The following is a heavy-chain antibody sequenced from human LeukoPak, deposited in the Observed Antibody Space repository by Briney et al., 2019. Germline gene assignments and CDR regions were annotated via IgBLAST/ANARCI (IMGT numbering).Heavy chain of an antibody. V-gene: IGHV1-2*02. Sequence: GASVKVSCKASGYTFTGYYMHWVRQAPGQGLEWMGWINPNSGGTNYAQKFQGRVTITADESTSTAYMELSSLRSEDTAVYYCLLWTQDIAWFDPWGQGTLVTVSS. J-gene: IGHJ5*02. D-gene: IGHD2-15*01. CDR3: LLWTQDIAWFDP. CDR1: GYTFTGYY. CDR2: INPNSGGT.